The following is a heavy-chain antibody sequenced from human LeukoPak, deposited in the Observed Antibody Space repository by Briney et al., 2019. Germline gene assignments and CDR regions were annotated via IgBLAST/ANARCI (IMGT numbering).Heavy chain of an antibody. J-gene: IGHJ4*02. D-gene: IGHD6-19*01. V-gene: IGHV2-70*11. Sequence: ESGPTLVNPTQTLTLTCTFSGFSLSTSGVGVGWIRQPPGKALEWLARIDWDDKKYYSSSLKTRLSLSKDTSKNQVVLTMTNMDPVDTATYYCARTIAVAAIGYFEFWGQGTLVTVSS. CDR1: GFSLSTSGVG. CDR2: IDWDDKK. CDR3: ARTIAVAAIGYFEF.